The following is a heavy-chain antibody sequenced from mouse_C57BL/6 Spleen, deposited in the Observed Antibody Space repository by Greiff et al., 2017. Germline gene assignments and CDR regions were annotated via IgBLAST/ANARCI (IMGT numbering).Heavy chain of an antibody. J-gene: IGHJ3*01. CDR3: ARKTTAGSPFAY. CDR1: GYTFTSYW. V-gene: IGHV1-61*01. CDR2: IYPSDSET. Sequence: QVQLQQPGAELVRPGSSVKLSCKASGYTFTSYWMDWVKQRPGQGLEWIGNIYPSDSETHYTQKFKDKATLTVDKSSSTAYMQLSSLTSEDSAVYYCARKTTAGSPFAYWGQGTLVTVSA. D-gene: IGHD1-2*01.